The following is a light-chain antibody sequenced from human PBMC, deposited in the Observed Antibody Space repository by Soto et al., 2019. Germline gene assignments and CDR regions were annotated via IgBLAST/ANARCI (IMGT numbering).Light chain of an antibody. Sequence: QSALAQPASVSGSPGQSITISCTGTSSDVGGYNYVSWYQQHTGKAPKLRIYEVSNRPSGVSNRFSGSKSGNTASLTISGLQAEDEADYYCSSYTSSSPYVFGTGTKVTVL. V-gene: IGLV2-14*01. CDR2: EVS. J-gene: IGLJ1*01. CDR1: SSDVGGYNY. CDR3: SSYTSSSPYV.